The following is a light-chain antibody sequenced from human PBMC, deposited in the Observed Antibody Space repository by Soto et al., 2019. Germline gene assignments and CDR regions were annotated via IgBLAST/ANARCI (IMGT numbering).Light chain of an antibody. CDR2: DVN. V-gene: IGLV2-11*01. Sequence: QSVLTQPRSVSGSPGQSVTISCTGTDSDVGTYNYVSWYQQHPGKAPKRMIYDVNKRPSGVPDRFSGSKSGNTASLTISGLQAEDEADYYCFSYAGYYTLLFGGGSKVTVL. CDR1: DSDVGTYNY. CDR3: FSYAGYYTLL. J-gene: IGLJ2*01.